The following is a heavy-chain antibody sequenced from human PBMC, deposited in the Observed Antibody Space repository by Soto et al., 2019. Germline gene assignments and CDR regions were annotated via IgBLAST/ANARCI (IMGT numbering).Heavy chain of an antibody. CDR3: AKDSEVVVPAANNWFDP. D-gene: IGHD2-2*01. J-gene: IGHJ5*02. CDR2: ISGSGGST. V-gene: IGHV3-23*01. CDR1: GFTFSSYA. Sequence: GGSLRLSCAASGFTFSSYAMSWVRQAPGKGLEWVSAISGSGGSTYYADSVKGRFTISRDNSKNTLYLQMNSLRAEDTAIYYCAKDSEVVVPAANNWFDPWGQGTLVTVSS.